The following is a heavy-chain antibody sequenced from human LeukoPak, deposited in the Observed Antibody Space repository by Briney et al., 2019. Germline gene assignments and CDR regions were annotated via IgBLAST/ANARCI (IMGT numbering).Heavy chain of an antibody. CDR3: ARAGAWSPVDY. CDR1: GGSISSYY. V-gene: IGHV4-59*01. D-gene: IGHD2-15*01. Sequence: AETLSLTCTVSGGSISSYYWSWIRQPPGKGLEWIGYIYCSGSTNYNPSLKSRVPISVDTSKNQFSLKLSSLTAADTAVYYCARAGAWSPVDYWGQGTLVTVSS. CDR2: IYCSGST. J-gene: IGHJ4*02.